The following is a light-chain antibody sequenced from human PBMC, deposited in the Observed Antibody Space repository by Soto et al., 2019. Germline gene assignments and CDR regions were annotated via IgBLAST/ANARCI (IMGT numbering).Light chain of an antibody. Sequence: IVMTQSPATLSVSPRQRATLSCRASLSVSSNLAWYQHKPGQAPRLLIYGASTRATGIPARFSGSGSGTEFTLTINSLQSEDFAVYYCQQYNDWYTFGQGTKLEIK. CDR2: GAS. CDR1: LSVSSN. J-gene: IGKJ2*01. V-gene: IGKV3-15*01. CDR3: QQYNDWYT.